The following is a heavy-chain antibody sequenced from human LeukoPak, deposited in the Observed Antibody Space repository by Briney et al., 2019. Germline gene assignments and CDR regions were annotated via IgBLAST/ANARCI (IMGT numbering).Heavy chain of an antibody. Sequence: ASVKVSCKASGYTFTSYDINWVRQATGQGLEWMGWMNPNSGNTGYAQKFQGRVTMTRNTSISTAYVELSSLRSEDTAVYYCARGFKRDKSLYDILTGYYVHYGMDVWGQGTTVTVSS. CDR1: GYTFTSYD. CDR2: MNPNSGNT. CDR3: ARGFKRDKSLYDILTGYYVHYGMDV. D-gene: IGHD3-9*01. V-gene: IGHV1-8*01. J-gene: IGHJ6*02.